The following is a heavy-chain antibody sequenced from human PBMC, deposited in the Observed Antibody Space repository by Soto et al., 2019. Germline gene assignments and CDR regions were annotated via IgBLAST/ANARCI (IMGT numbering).Heavy chain of an antibody. Sequence: AGGSLRLSCAASGFTFSSYWMHWVRQAPGKGLVWVSRINSDGSSTSYADSVKGRFTISRDNAKNTLYLQMNSLRAEDTAVYYCAREAMNIVATANIDYWGQGTLVTVSS. D-gene: IGHD5-12*01. V-gene: IGHV3-74*01. CDR2: INSDGSST. J-gene: IGHJ4*02. CDR3: AREAMNIVATANIDY. CDR1: GFTFSSYW.